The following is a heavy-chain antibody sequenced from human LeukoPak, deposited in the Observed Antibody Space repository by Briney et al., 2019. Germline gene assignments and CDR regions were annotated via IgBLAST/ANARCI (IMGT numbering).Heavy chain of an antibody. CDR1: GCPFSTND. Sequence: GGSLRLSCAASGCPFSTNDMTWVHQAPGKGLEWVSAISGSGGSTYYADSVKGRFTISRDNSKNTLYLQMNSLRAEDTAVYYCAKDAGDYVWGSYRYFPYWGQGTLVTVSS. J-gene: IGHJ4*02. V-gene: IGHV3-23*01. CDR2: ISGSGGST. D-gene: IGHD3-16*02. CDR3: AKDAGDYVWGSYRYFPY.